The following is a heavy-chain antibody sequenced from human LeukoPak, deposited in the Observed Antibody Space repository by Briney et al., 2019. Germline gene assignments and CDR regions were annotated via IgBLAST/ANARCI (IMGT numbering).Heavy chain of an antibody. D-gene: IGHD5-18*01. V-gene: IGHV1-18*01. CDR2: ISPYNGNT. CDR1: DYTFITYG. CDR3: ARVMHWDKPMARGRGMDV. J-gene: IGHJ6*02. Sequence: ASVKVSCKASDYTFITYGIAWVRQAPGQGLEWMGWISPYNGNTNYAQKFQGRVTVTTDTSTSTAYMGLRSLRSDDTALYYCARVMHWDKPMARGRGMDVWGQGTTVTVSS.